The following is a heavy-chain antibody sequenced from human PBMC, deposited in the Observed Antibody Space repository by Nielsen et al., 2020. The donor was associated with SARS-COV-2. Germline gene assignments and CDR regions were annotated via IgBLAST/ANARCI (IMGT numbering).Heavy chain of an antibody. CDR2: ISWDGGST. V-gene: IGHV3-43*01. Sequence: GESLKISCAASGFTFDDYTMHWVRQAPGKGLEWVSLISWDGGSTYYADSVKGRFTISRDNSKNSLYLQMNSLRTEDTALYYCAKAGAVAGTQYYYYGMDVWGQGTTVTVSS. CDR1: GFTFDDYT. CDR3: AKAGAVAGTQYYYYGMDV. D-gene: IGHD6-19*01. J-gene: IGHJ6*02.